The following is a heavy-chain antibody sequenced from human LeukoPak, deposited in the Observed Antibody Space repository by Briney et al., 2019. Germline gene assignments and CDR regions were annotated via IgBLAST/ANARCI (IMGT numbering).Heavy chain of an antibody. D-gene: IGHD1-14*01. V-gene: IGHV4-34*01. CDR1: GGSFSGYS. Sequence: SETLSLTCAVYGGSFSGYSWSWIRQPPGKGLEWIGEINHSGSTNYNPSLKSRVTISVDTSKNQFSLKLSSVTAADTAVYYCARDRFLGYWGQGTLVTVSS. CDR2: INHSGST. J-gene: IGHJ4*02. CDR3: ARDRFLGY.